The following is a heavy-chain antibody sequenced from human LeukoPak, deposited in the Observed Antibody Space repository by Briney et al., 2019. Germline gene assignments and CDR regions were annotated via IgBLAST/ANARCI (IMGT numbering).Heavy chain of an antibody. D-gene: IGHD2-8*01. J-gene: IGHJ4*02. CDR1: GFTFSSAP. CDR2: IGGRGGNT. CDR3: AQWHTVDY. Sequence: PGGSLRLSCAASGFTFSSAPMSWVRQAPGKGLEWVSVIGGRGGNTNYADSVRGRFTISRDNSKNTLYLQMNSLRAEDTAVYYCAQWHTVDYWGQGTLLTVSS. V-gene: IGHV3-23*01.